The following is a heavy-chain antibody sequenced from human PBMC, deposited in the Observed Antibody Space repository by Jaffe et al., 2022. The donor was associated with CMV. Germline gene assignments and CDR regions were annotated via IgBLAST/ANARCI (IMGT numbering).Heavy chain of an antibody. CDR1: GYTFTNYW. J-gene: IGHJ3*02. V-gene: IGHV5-10-1*03. CDR2: IDPSDSYT. D-gene: IGHD2-2*01. CDR3: ARQLETLAPAAMGVAFDI. Sequence: EVQLVQSGAEVKKPGESLRISCKGSGYTFTNYWITWVRHMPGKGLEWMGRIDPSDSYTNNWPSLQDHVAISADKSSSTVYLQLSSLKASDTAVYYCARQLETLAPAAMGVAFDIWGQGTMVTVSS.